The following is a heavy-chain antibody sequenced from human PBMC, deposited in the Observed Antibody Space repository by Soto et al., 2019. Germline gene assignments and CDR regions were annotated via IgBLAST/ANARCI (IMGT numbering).Heavy chain of an antibody. D-gene: IGHD6-13*01. CDR3: AREVAADGTFREDVFDI. Sequence: QVHLVQSGAEVKKPGSSVKVSCKAPGGTFSNHAINWVRQATGQGLEWMGRIIPIFTTTNYAQKFQGRVSMTADESTTTAYMELSSLKHDDTAVYYCAREVAADGTFREDVFDIWCQGTLVTVSS. CDR2: IIPIFTTT. J-gene: IGHJ3*02. CDR1: GGTFSNHA. V-gene: IGHV1-69*12.